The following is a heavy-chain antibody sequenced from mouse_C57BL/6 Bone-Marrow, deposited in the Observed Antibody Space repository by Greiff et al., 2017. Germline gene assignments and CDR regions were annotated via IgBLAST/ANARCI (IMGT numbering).Heavy chain of an antibody. CDR2: INPSSGYT. Sequence: VKLVESGAELARPGASVKMSCKASGYTFTSYTMHWVKQRPGQGLEWIGYINPSSGYTKYNQKFKDKATLTAEKSSSTAYMQLSSLTSEDSAVYYCARTRFAYWGQGTLVTVSA. V-gene: IGHV1-4*01. CDR3: ARTRFAY. J-gene: IGHJ3*01. CDR1: GYTFTSYT.